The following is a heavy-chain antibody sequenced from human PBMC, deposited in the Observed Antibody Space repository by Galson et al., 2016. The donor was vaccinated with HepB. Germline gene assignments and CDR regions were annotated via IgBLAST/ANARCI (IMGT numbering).Heavy chain of an antibody. CDR1: GVSFSSFD. V-gene: IGHV3-23*01. CDR3: VIDPRGTQWLVVRGAFDI. CDR2: VTSTGDLT. Sequence: SLRLSCAASGVSFSSFDMSWVRQAPGKGLEWVSSVTSTGDLTYYAASVKGRFTISRDNSENTLFLQMNNLRAEDTALYYCVIDPRGTQWLVVRGAFDIWGQGTLVTVSS. D-gene: IGHD3-22*01. J-gene: IGHJ3*02.